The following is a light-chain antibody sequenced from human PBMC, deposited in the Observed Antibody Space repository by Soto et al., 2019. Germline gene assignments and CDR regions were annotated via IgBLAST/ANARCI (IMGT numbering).Light chain of an antibody. CDR1: QSISSY. Sequence: DIQMTQSPSSLSASVGDKVTITCRASQSISSYLIWYQQKPGKAPKLLIYDASSLQSGVTSRFSGSGSGTDFTLTISSLQPEDFATYYCQQVDTVPRTFGQGTKLEIK. CDR3: QQVDTVPRT. CDR2: DAS. J-gene: IGKJ2*01. V-gene: IGKV1-39*01.